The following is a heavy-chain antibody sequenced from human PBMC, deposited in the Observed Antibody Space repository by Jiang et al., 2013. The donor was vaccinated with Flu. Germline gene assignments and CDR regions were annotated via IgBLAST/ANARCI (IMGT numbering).Heavy chain of an antibody. J-gene: IGHJ2*01. Sequence: VQLVESGGGVVQPGRSLRLSCAASGFSFSTYGMHWVRQAPGKGLEWVAVIWFDGSNKYYADSVKGRFTISRDNSKNTLYLQLNSLRAEDTAAYYCAREGHLGIAVTGRIWYFDLWGRGTLVTVSS. CDR1: GFSFSTYG. V-gene: IGHV3-33*01. CDR3: AREGHLGIAVTGRIWYFDL. CDR2: IWFDGSNK. D-gene: IGHD6-19*01.